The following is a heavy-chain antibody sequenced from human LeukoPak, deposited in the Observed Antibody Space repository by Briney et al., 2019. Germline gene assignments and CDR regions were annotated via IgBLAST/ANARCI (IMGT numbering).Heavy chain of an antibody. CDR2: IKRIIDGGTT. CDR3: TAQGGSGDLRY. D-gene: IGHD4-17*01. J-gene: IGHJ4*02. Sequence: GTLSLTCAVSGAFITNSYWWSWARQPPGKGLEWVGHIKRIIDGGTTDYAAPVKGRFTVSRDDSINTLYLQMSSLKTEDTAVYYCTAQGGSGDLRYWGQGTLVTVSS. CDR1: GAFITNSYW. V-gene: IGHV3-15*01.